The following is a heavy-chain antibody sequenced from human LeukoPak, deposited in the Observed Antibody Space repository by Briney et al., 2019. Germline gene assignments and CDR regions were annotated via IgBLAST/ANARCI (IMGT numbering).Heavy chain of an antibody. V-gene: IGHV1-8*01. D-gene: IGHD2-15*01. Sequence: VASVKVSCKASGYTFTSYDINWVRQATGQGLEWMGWMNPNSGNTGYAQKFQGRVTMTRNTSINTAYMELSSLRSEDTAVYYCARGQDMEELLSADAFDIWGQGTMVTVSS. J-gene: IGHJ3*02. CDR3: ARGQDMEELLSADAFDI. CDR1: GYTFTSYD. CDR2: MNPNSGNT.